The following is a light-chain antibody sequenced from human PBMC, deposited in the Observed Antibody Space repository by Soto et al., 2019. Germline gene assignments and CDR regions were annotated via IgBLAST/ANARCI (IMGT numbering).Light chain of an antibody. CDR2: DAS. CDR3: QQYNNWPPWT. V-gene: IGKV3-20*01. CDR1: QSFSSTY. Sequence: EIVLTQSPGTLSLSPWERATLSCRASQSFSSTYLAWYQQKPGQAPRLLIYDASSRAPGIPDRFSGGGSGTDVTLTISSLQSEDFAVYYCQQYNNWPPWTFGQGTKVDIK. J-gene: IGKJ1*01.